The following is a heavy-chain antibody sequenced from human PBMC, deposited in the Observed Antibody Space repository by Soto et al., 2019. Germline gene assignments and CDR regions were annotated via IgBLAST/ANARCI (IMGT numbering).Heavy chain of an antibody. CDR1: GFTFDKYW. Sequence: EVQLVESGGDLVHPGGSLRLSCAVSGFTFDKYWMHWVRQSPGKGLVWVSGIYGNGTTVLYADSVKGRFTVSRDNAKNTLYLQMDSLRAEDTAVYFCARDYGDYSMGFDYWGQGTLVAVSS. CDR2: IYGNGTTV. CDR3: ARDYGDYSMGFDY. D-gene: IGHD4-17*01. V-gene: IGHV3-74*01. J-gene: IGHJ4*02.